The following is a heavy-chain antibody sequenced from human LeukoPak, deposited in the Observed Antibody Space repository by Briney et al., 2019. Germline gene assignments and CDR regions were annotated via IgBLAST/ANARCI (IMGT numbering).Heavy chain of an antibody. J-gene: IGHJ1*01. CDR2: IYTSGST. D-gene: IGHD4-17*01. CDR3: AKLRPTVTTYERGKPFPTYFQH. V-gene: IGHV4-4*07. CDR1: GGSISSYY. Sequence: SETLSLTCTVSGGSISSYYWSWIRQPAGKGLEWIGRIYTSGSTNYNPSLKSRVTISVDTSKNQFSLKLTSVTAADTAVYYCAKLRPTVTTYERGKPFPTYFQHGGQGTLVTVSS.